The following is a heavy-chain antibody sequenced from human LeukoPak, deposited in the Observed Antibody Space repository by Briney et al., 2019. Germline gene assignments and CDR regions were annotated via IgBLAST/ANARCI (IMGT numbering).Heavy chain of an antibody. CDR2: ISYIENDK. J-gene: IGHJ6*02. CDR3: ARDSYGMDV. CDR1: GFTFNNYA. V-gene: IGHV3-30*04. Sequence: PGRSLRLSCAASGFTFNNYAMHWVRQAPGKGLEWVAVISYIENDKYYADSVKGRFTISRDSSKDTLSLQMNSLRPDETAVYYCARDSYGMDVWGQGTTVTVSS.